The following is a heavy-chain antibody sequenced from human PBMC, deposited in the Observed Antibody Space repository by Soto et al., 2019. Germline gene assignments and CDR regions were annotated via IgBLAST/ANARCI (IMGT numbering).Heavy chain of an antibody. Sequence: QVQLQESGPGLVKPSQTLSLTCTVSGGSISSGDYYWSWIRQPPGKGLEWIGYIYYRGSTYYNPPLKSRVTISVDTSKNQVSLKLSSVTAADTAVYYCARRIGYCSGGSCYEGYYFDSWGQGTLVTVSS. J-gene: IGHJ4*02. CDR2: IYYRGST. D-gene: IGHD2-15*01. CDR3: ARRIGYCSGGSCYEGYYFDS. CDR1: GGSISSGDYY. V-gene: IGHV4-30-4*01.